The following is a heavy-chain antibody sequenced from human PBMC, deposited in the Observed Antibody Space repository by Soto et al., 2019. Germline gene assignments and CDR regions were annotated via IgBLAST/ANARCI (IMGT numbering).Heavy chain of an antibody. Sequence: QVQLVESGGGLVKPGGSLRLSCAASGFTFSDYYMSWIRQAPGKGLEWVSYISSSGSTIYYADSVKGRFTITRDNAKNSLYLQMNSLRAEDTAVYYCLRADCSSTSCYGDAFDIWGQGTMVTVSS. V-gene: IGHV3-11*01. D-gene: IGHD2-2*01. J-gene: IGHJ3*02. CDR1: GFTFSDYY. CDR2: ISSSGSTI. CDR3: LRADCSSTSCYGDAFDI.